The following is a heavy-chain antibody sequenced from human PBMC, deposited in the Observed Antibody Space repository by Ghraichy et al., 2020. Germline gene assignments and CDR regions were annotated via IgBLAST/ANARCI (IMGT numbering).Heavy chain of an antibody. CDR1: GFTFSSYG. J-gene: IGHJ3*02. CDR3: AKDSVERGAFDI. D-gene: IGHD1-1*01. V-gene: IGHV3-30*18. Sequence: GGSLRLSCAASGFTFSSYGMHWVRQAPGKGLEWVAVISYDGSNKYYADSVKGRFTISRDNSKNTLYLQMNSLRAEDTAVYYCAKDSVERGAFDIWGQGTMVTVSS. CDR2: ISYDGSNK.